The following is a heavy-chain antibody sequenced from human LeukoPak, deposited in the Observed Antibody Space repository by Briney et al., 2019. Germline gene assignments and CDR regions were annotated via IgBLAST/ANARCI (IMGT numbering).Heavy chain of an antibody. D-gene: IGHD6-13*01. CDR3: ASWPYRSSWSWPHFDY. V-gene: IGHV3-11*04. Sequence: GGSLRLSCAASGFTFSDYYMSWIRQAPGKGLEWVSYISSSGSTIYYADSVKGRFTISRDNAKNSLYLQMNSLRAEDTAVYYCASWPYRSSWSWPHFDYWGQGTLVTVSS. CDR1: GFTFSDYY. J-gene: IGHJ4*02. CDR2: ISSSGSTI.